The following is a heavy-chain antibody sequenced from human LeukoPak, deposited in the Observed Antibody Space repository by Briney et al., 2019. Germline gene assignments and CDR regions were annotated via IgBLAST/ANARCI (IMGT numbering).Heavy chain of an antibody. V-gene: IGHV3-21*01. J-gene: IGHJ4*02. CDR1: GFTFSSYS. CDR3: AREVSEGFDF. D-gene: IGHD3-22*01. CDR2: FGTRSTSI. Sequence: GGSLRLSCAASGFTFSSYSMNWIRQAPGKGLEWVSSFGTRSTSIYHAGSVKGRFAISRDNAKNSLYLQMNSLRAEDTALYYCAREVSEGFDFWGQGTLVTVSS.